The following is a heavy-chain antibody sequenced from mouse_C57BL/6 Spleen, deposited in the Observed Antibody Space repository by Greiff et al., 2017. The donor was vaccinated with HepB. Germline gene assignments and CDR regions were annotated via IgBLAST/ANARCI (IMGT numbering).Heavy chain of an antibody. D-gene: IGHD2-3*01. CDR3: GRCDGYYFYAMDY. CDR1: GYTFTSYT. Sequence: VQLQQSGAELARPGASVKMSCKASGYTFTSYTMHWVKQRPGQGLEWIGYINPSSGYTKYNQKFKDKATLTADKSSSTAYMQLSILTSEHSAVYSGGRCDGYYFYAMDYWGQGTSVTVSS. J-gene: IGHJ4*01. V-gene: IGHV1-4*01. CDR2: INPSSGYT.